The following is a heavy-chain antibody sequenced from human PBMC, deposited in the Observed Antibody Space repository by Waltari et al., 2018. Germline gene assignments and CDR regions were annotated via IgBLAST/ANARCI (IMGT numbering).Heavy chain of an antibody. CDR3: GNIGAFDI. Sequence: EVQLVESVGGLIQPGGSLRISCAASGFTVSNNYITWVRQAPGKGLEWVSVIYSGGGTYYADSVRGRFTISRDKVKNTVYLQMNSLRAEDTAVYYCGNIGAFDIWGQGTMVTVSS. D-gene: IGHD5-12*01. V-gene: IGHV3-53*01. J-gene: IGHJ3*02. CDR1: GFTVSNNY. CDR2: IYSGGGT.